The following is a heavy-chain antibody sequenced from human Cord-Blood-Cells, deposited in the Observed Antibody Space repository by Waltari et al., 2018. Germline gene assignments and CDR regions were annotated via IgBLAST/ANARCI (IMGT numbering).Heavy chain of an antibody. Sequence: QVQLVESGGGVVQPGRSLRLSCAASGFTLSSYGLHWARQAPGRGLAWVAVISYDGSNKDYADSVKGRFTISRDNSKNTLYLQMNSLRAEDTAVYYCAKVPYYDSSGDAFDIWGQGTMVTVSS. V-gene: IGHV3-30*18. CDR1: GFTLSSYG. J-gene: IGHJ3*02. CDR3: AKVPYYDSSGDAFDI. CDR2: ISYDGSNK. D-gene: IGHD3-22*01.